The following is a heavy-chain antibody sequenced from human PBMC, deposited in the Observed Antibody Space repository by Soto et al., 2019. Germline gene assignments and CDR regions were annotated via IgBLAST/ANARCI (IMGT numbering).Heavy chain of an antibody. Sequence: GESLKISCKGSGYNFTSYWIAWVRQMPGKGLEWMGIIYPGDADTRYSPSFQGQVTISADKSKSTAYLQWSSLKASDTAIYYCARHPVGAAIHYYYYAMDVWGQGTTVTVSS. CDR3: ARHPVGAAIHYYYYAMDV. J-gene: IGHJ6*02. V-gene: IGHV5-51*01. CDR2: IYPGDADT. D-gene: IGHD1-26*01. CDR1: GYNFTSYW.